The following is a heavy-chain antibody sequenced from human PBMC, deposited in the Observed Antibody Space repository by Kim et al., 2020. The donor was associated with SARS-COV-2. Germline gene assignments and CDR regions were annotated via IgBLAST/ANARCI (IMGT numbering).Heavy chain of an antibody. V-gene: IGHV1-69*13. CDR2: IIPIFGTA. CDR3: ARDSANSGRPIYFDY. D-gene: IGHD3-10*01. J-gene: IGHJ4*02. CDR1: GGTFSSYA. Sequence: SVKVSCKASGGTFSSYAISWVRQAPGQGLEWMGGIIPIFGTANYAQKFQGRVTITADESTSTAYMELSSLRSEDTAVYYCARDSANSGRPIYFDYWGQGTLVTVSS.